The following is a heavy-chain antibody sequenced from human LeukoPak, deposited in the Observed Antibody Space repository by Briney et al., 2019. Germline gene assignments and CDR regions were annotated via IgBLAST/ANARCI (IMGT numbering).Heavy chain of an antibody. V-gene: IGHV3-7*01. CDR2: IKQDGSEK. CDR3: ARGIYSNYEGPRFDP. Sequence: PGGSLRLSCAASGFTFSSYWMSWVRQAPGKGLEWVANIKQDGSEKYYVDSVKGRFTISRDNAKNSLYLQMNSLRAEDTAVYYCARGIYSNYEGPRFDPWGQGTLVTVSS. D-gene: IGHD4-11*01. CDR1: GFTFSSYW. J-gene: IGHJ5*02.